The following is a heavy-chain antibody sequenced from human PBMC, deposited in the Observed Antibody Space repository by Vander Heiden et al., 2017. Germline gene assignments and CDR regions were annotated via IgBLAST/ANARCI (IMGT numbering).Heavy chain of an antibody. CDR3: ARSGGYSDGYVDY. CDR2: SSSSGTTA. J-gene: IGHJ4*02. Sequence: EVQLVQSGGGLVQPGGYLRITCAAHGFSFSSYYSNWVREAPGKGMEWVSNSSSSGTTAQYTDSVKGRFTISRDNAKHSLYLQMNSLRDEDTAVYYCARSGGYSDGYVDYWGQGTLVTVSS. D-gene: IGHD5-18*01. CDR1: GFSFSSYY. V-gene: IGHV3-48*02.